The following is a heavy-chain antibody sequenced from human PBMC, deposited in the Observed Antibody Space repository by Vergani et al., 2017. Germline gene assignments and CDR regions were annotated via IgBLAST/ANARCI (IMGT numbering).Heavy chain of an antibody. Sequence: QVDLQESGPGLVKSSETLSLNFAVSGYSVGSGYYWGWIRQPPGRGLEWIGCVHRNGNTYYTSSLRSPATISRDTSKNQFSLRLTSVTAADTAVYYCARQNPYGSAHVDFWGRGVLVTVSA. D-gene: IGHD3-10*01. CDR2: VHRNGNT. J-gene: IGHJ4*02. CDR3: ARQNPYGSAHVDF. CDR1: GYSVGSGYY. V-gene: IGHV4-38-2*01.